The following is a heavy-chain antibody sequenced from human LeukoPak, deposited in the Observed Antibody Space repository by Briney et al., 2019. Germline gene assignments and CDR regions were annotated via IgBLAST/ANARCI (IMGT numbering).Heavy chain of an antibody. CDR1: GFTFSSYA. CDR2: ISYDGSNK. D-gene: IGHD6-13*01. J-gene: IGHJ4*02. CDR3: ARDRDSSSWSYYFDY. V-gene: IGHV3-30*04. Sequence: PGGSLRLSCAASGFTFSSYAMHWVHQAPGKGLEWVAVISYDGSNKYYADSVKGRFTISRDNSKNTLYLQMNSLRAEDTAVYYCARDRDSSSWSYYFDYWGQGTLVTVSS.